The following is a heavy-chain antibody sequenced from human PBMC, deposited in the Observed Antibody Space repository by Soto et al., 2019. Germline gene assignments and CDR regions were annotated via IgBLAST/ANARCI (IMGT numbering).Heavy chain of an antibody. CDR3: ARHATVAPLTYFAY. V-gene: IGHV4-39*01. D-gene: IGHD1-20*01. Sequence: SETLSLTCIVSGGSISSSDYYYGWIRQPPGKGLEWIGSIYQSGSTYYNPSLKSRVTISVDTSKDQFSLKLSSVSVADTAVYYCARHATVAPLTYFAYWGQGSLVTVSS. J-gene: IGHJ4*02. CDR2: IYQSGST. CDR1: GGSISSSDYY.